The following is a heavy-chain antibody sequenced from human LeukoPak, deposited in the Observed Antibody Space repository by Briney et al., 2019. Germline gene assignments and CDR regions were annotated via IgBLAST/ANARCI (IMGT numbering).Heavy chain of an antibody. CDR1: GFTFSSYA. J-gene: IGHJ3*02. D-gene: IGHD3-22*01. CDR3: AKETVVVVTSTPDAFDI. CDR2: ISGSGGST. V-gene: IGHV3-23*01. Sequence: PGGSLGLSCAASGFTFSSYAISWVRQAPGKGLEWVSGISGSGGSTHYADSVKDRFTISRDNSKNTLYLQMNSLRAEDTAVYYCAKETVVVVTSTPDAFDIWGQGTMVTVSS.